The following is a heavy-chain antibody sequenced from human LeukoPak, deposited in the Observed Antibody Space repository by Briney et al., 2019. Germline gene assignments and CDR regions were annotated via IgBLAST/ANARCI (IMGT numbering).Heavy chain of an antibody. CDR3: ARVDDGSGSYYAYYYYYMDV. D-gene: IGHD3-10*01. V-gene: IGHV3-23*01. CDR1: GGSISSSSYY. Sequence: PSETLSLTCTVSGGSISSSSYYWGWIRQPPGKGLEWVSDISGSGGSTYYADSVKGRFTISRDNSKNTLYLQMNSLRAEDTAVYYCARVDDGSGSYYAYYYYYMDVWGKGTTVTVSS. CDR2: ISGSGGST. J-gene: IGHJ6*03.